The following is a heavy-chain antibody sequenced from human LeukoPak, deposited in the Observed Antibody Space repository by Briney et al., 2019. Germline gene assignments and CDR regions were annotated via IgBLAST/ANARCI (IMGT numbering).Heavy chain of an antibody. V-gene: IGHV3-48*03. D-gene: IGHD2-2*01. CDR3: ARDRAQLLWDYYYYYGMDV. CDR1: GFTFSSYE. Sequence: GGSLRHSCAASGFTFSSYEMNWVRQAPGKGLEWVSYISSSGSTIYYADSVKGRFTISRDNAKNSLYLQMNSLRAEDTAVYYCARDRAQLLWDYYYYYGMDVWGQGTTVTVSS. CDR2: ISSSGSTI. J-gene: IGHJ6*02.